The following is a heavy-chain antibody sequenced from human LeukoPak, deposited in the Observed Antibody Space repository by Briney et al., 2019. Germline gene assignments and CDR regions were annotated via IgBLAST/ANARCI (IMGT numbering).Heavy chain of an antibody. CDR3: ASHLWGGSGSSAAFDI. CDR2: IYYSGST. Sequence: SETLSLTCTVSGGSISSGDYYWSWIRQPPGKGLEWIGYIYYSGSTYYNPSLKSRVTISVDTSKNQFSLRLSSVTAADTAVYYCASHLWGGSGSSAAFDIWGQGTMVTVSS. V-gene: IGHV4-30-4*01. CDR1: GGSISSGDYY. J-gene: IGHJ3*02. D-gene: IGHD3-10*01.